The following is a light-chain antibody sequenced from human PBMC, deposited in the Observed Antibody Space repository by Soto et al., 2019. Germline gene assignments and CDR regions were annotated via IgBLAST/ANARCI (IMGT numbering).Light chain of an antibody. CDR1: QTISSW. V-gene: IGKV1-5*03. J-gene: IGKJ1*01. Sequence: IQLTQSPSSLSASVGDRVTITCRASQTISSWLAWYQQKPGKPPKLLIYKASTLEGGVPSRFSGSGSGTEFTLTISSLQPDDFATYYCQQFHTFPGTFGQGTKVDI. CDR3: QQFHTFPGT. CDR2: KAS.